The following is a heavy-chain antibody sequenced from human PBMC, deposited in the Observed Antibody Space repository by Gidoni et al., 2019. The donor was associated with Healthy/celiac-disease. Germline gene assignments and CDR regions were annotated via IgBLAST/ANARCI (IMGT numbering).Heavy chain of an antibody. J-gene: IGHJ6*02. CDR2: INPSGGST. CDR3: ASVGQPDAGGYYYYGMDV. CDR1: GYTFTSYY. D-gene: IGHD2-15*01. Sequence: QVQLVQSGAEVKKPGASVKVSCKASGYTFTSYYMHWVRQAPGQGLEWMGIINPSGGSTSYAQKFQGRVTMTRDTSTSTVYMELSSLRSEDTAVYYCASVGQPDAGGYYYYGMDVWGQGTTVTVSS. V-gene: IGHV1-46*01.